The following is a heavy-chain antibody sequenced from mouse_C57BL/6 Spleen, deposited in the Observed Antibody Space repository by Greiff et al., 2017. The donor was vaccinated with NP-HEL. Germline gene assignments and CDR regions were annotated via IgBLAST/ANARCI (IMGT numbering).Heavy chain of an antibody. D-gene: IGHD1-1*01. V-gene: IGHV5-6*01. CDR2: ISSGGSYT. CDR1: GFTFSSYG. CDR3: ARHLVTSVTTVVADYAMDY. Sequence: EVKVVESGGDLVKPGGSLKLSCAASGFTFSSYGMSWVRQTPDKRLEWVATISSGGSYTYYPDSVKGRFTISRDNAKNTLYLQMSSLKSEDTAMYYCARHLVTSVTTVVADYAMDYWGQGTSVTVSS. J-gene: IGHJ4*01.